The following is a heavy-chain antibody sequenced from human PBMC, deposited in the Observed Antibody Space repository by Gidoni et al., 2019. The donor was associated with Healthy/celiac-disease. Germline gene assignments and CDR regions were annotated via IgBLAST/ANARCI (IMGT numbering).Heavy chain of an antibody. J-gene: IGHJ4*02. CDR1: GGSISSRSYY. CDR2: IYYSGST. V-gene: IGHV4-39*07. Sequence: QLQLQESGPGLVKPSETLSLTCTVSGGSISSRSYYWGWIRQPPGKGLEWIGSIYYSGSTYYNPSLKSRVTISVDTSKNQFSLKLSSVTAADTAVYYCARVWYISGWYGGYFDYWGQGTLVTVSS. CDR3: ARVWYISGWYGGYFDY. D-gene: IGHD6-19*01.